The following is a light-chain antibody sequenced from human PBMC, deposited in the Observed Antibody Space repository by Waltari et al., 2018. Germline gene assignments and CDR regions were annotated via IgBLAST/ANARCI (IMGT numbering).Light chain of an antibody. J-gene: IGKJ4*01. V-gene: IGKV2-29*03. CDR2: EVA. CDR1: QSRLHSDGKTY. Sequence: DLVRTQTPASLSVTPGQPASISCRSRQSRLHSDGKTYLSWYLQTPGQSPQPLIYEVATRFSGVTDRFSGSGSATDFTLKSSRVEADDVVVYYGMHGIPLPFTLGGATKVEIK. CDR3: MHGIPLPFT.